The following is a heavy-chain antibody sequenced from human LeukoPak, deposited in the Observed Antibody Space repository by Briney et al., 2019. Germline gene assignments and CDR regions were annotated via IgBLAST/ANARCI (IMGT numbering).Heavy chain of an antibody. CDR2: IYYSGST. J-gene: IGHJ4*02. V-gene: IGHV4-59*01. D-gene: IGHD4-17*01. CDR1: GGSISSYY. CDR3: ARSDYGDYVPLDY. Sequence: SETLSLTCTVSGGSISSYYWSWSRQPPGKGLEWIGYIYYSGSTNYNPSLKSRVTISVDTSKNQFSLKLSSVTAADTAVYYCARSDYGDYVPLDYWGQGTLVTVSS.